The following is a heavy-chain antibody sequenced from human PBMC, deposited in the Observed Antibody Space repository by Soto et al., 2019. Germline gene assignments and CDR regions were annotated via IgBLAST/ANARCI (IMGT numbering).Heavy chain of an antibody. CDR2: IYYSGST. J-gene: IGHJ6*02. Sequence: PSETLSLTCTVSGGSISSGGYYWSWIRQHPGKGLEWIGYIYYSGSTYYNPSLKSRVTISVDTSKNQFSLELSSVTAADTAVYYWARERGYSSHSYYYGKDVWGQGTTVTVSS. D-gene: IGHD6-13*01. CDR1: GGSISSGGYY. V-gene: IGHV4-31*03. CDR3: ARERGYSSHSYYYGKDV.